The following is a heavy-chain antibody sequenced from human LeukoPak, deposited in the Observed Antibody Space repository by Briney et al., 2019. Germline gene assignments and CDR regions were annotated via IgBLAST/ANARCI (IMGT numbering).Heavy chain of an antibody. CDR3: ARDRRYSYGTGFDP. J-gene: IGHJ5*02. D-gene: IGHD5-18*01. Sequence: TPSETLSLTCTVSGGSISSYYWSWIRQPPGKGLEWIGYIYYSGSTNYNPSLKSRVTISVDTSKNQFSLKLSSVTAADTAVYYCARDRRYSYGTGFDPWGQGTLVTVSS. CDR1: GGSISSYY. CDR2: IYYSGST. V-gene: IGHV4-59*12.